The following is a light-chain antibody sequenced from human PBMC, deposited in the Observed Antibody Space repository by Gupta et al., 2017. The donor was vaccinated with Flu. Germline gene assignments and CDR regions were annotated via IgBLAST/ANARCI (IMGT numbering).Light chain of an antibody. Sequence: SDVGAYTYVSLYQQHPGKAPKLIISDVTKRPSGVPERFSGSKSANTASLTISGLQPVDEADYYCCSYATTYTWVFGGGTKLTVL. J-gene: IGLJ3*02. CDR1: SDVGAYTY. CDR3: CSYATTYTWV. V-gene: IGLV2-11*03. CDR2: DVT.